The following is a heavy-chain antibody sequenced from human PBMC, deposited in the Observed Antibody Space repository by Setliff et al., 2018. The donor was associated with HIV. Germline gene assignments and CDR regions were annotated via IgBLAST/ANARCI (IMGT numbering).Heavy chain of an antibody. CDR1: GGTFSSYV. D-gene: IGHD6-19*01. J-gene: IGHJ6*02. V-gene: IGHV1-69*05. CDR3: ARVAHSSSYHYYGMDV. Sequence: PSVKVSCKASGGTFSSYVISWVRQAPGQGPEWMGGIIPMYGVTNYAQKFQGRVTITTDGSRTTSYMELSSLRFEDTAVYFCARVAHSSSYHYYGMDVWGQGTTVTAP. CDR2: IIPMYGVT.